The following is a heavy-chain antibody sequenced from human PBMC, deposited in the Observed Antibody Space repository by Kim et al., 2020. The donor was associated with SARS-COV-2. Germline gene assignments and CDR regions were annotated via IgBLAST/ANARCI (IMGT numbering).Heavy chain of an antibody. Sequence: VDSVKGPLTISRDNGKNSLYLQMNSLRAEDTAVYYCARRVAVQGAICVDYWGQGTLVTVSS. CDR3: ARRVAVQGAICVDY. J-gene: IGHJ4*02. V-gene: IGHV3-7*04. D-gene: IGHD3-10*01.